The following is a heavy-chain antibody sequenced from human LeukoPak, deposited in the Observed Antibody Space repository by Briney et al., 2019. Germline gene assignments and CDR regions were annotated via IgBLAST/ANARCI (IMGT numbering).Heavy chain of an antibody. V-gene: IGHV3-53*04. Sequence: GGSLRLSCAASGFTVSSNYMSWVRQAPGQGLEWVSFIYSGGSTYYADSAKGRFTISRHNSKNTLFLQMHSLTAEDTAMYYCARHQAGSFDYWGQGTLVTVSS. J-gene: IGHJ4*02. CDR3: ARHQAGSFDY. CDR2: IYSGGST. CDR1: GFTVSSNY.